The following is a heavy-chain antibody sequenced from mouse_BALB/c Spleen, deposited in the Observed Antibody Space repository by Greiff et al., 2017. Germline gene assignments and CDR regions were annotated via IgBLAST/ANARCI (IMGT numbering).Heavy chain of an antibody. V-gene: IGHV1S81*02. CDR1: GYTFTSYW. CDR3: TRGGTWFAY. CDR2: INPSNGRT. Sequence: VQLQQPGAELVKPGASVKLSCKASGYTFTSYWMHWVKQRPGQGLEWIGEINPSNGRTNYNEKFKSKATLTVDKSSSTAYMHLSSLTSEDSAVYYCTRGGTWFAYWGQGTLVTVSA. J-gene: IGHJ3*01.